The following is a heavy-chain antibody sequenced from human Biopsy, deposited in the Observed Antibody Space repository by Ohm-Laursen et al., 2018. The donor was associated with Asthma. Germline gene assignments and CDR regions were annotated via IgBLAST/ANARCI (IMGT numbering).Heavy chain of an antibody. CDR3: ARGLLGMDV. CDR2: INTNTGNP. CDR1: GYIFTSHA. D-gene: IGHD2-15*01. V-gene: IGHV7-4-1*02. J-gene: IGHJ6*02. Sequence: ASVKVSCRASGYIFTSHAMNWVRRAPGQGLEWMGRINTNTGNPTYAQGFTGRFVFSLGTSVSTAYLQISSLKADDTAVYYCARGLLGMDVWGQGTTVTVSS.